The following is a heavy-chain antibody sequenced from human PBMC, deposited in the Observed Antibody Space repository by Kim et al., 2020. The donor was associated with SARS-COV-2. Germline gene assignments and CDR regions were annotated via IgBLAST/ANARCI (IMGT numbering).Heavy chain of an antibody. V-gene: IGHV1-24*01. Sequence: ASVKVSCKVSGYTLTELSMHWVRQAPGKGLEWMGGFDPEDGETIYAQKFQGRVTMTEDTSTDTAYMELNSLRSEDTAGYYCATDYAAPSHIVGAFYWGQGTLVTVSS. D-gene: IGHD1-26*01. CDR3: ATDYAAPSHIVGAFY. CDR1: GYTLTELS. J-gene: IGHJ4*02. CDR2: FDPEDGET.